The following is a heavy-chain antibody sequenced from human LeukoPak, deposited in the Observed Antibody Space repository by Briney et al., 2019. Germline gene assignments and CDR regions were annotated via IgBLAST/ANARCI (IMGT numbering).Heavy chain of an antibody. CDR1: GYSISSGYY. V-gene: IGHV4-38-2*02. J-gene: IGHJ4*02. CDR3: ARDLRMDY. D-gene: IGHD4-17*01. Sequence: SETLSLTCTVSGYSISSGYYWGWIRQPPGKGLEWIGSIYHSGSTYYNPTLKSRVTISVDTSKNQFSLKLSSVTAADTAVYYRARDLRMDYWGQGTLVTVSS. CDR2: IYHSGST.